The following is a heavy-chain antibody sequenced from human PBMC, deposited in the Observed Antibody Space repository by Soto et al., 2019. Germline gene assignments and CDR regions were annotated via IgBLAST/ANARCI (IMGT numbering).Heavy chain of an antibody. D-gene: IGHD3-10*02. CDR1: AFNFNRYG. CDR2: IFYDGSNK. Sequence: QEELVESGGGVVQPGKSLRLSCTASAFNFNRYGMHWVRQVPGKGLEWVAVIFYDGSNKYYADSVKGRFTISRDNSKNTLYLEMNSLRVDDTAVYYCARDLAVFLKYVRVHYGLDVWGQGTTVTVSS. V-gene: IGHV3-33*01. J-gene: IGHJ6*02. CDR3: ARDLAVFLKYVRVHYGLDV.